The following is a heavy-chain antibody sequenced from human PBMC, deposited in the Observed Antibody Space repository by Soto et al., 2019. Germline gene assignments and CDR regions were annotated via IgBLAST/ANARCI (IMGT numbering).Heavy chain of an antibody. CDR3: ARQIYDSDTGPNFQYYFDS. CDR2: IDPSDSQT. J-gene: IGHJ4*02. Sequence: PXESLTNSCKGSGYSFAGYWITLVRQKPGKGLEWMGRIDPSDSQTYYSPSFRGHVTISVTKSITTVFLQWSSLRASDTAMYYCARQIYDSDTGPNFQYYFDSWGQGTPVTVSS. D-gene: IGHD3-22*01. CDR1: GYSFAGYW. V-gene: IGHV5-10-1*01.